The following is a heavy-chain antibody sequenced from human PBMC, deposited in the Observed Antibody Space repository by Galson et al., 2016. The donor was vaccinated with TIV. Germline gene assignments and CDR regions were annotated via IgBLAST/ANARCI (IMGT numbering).Heavy chain of an antibody. V-gene: IGHV3-48*03. J-gene: IGHJ4*02. CDR2: ITGDGNVK. CDR3: ARDTAGVEDFDY. D-gene: IGHD3-3*01. CDR1: GFAFSHYE. Sequence: SLRLSCAASGFAFSHYEMNWVRQAPGQALEWVAYITGDGNVKSYAESVRGRFTISRDNAMSLPYLQMNSLRGEDTAVYYCARDTAGVEDFDYWGQGTPVTVSS.